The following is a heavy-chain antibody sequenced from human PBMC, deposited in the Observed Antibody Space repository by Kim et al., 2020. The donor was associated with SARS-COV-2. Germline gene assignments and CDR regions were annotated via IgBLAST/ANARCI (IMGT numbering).Heavy chain of an antibody. CDR2: IYHSGST. CDR3: ARDPRTTVTTKGRRPIRYYGMDV. Sequence: SETLSLTCAVSGGSISSSNWWSWVRQPPGKGLEWIGEIYHSGSTNYNPSLKSRVTISVDKSKNQFSLKLSSVTAADTAVYYCARDPRTTVTTKGRRPIRYYGMDVWGQGTTVTVSS. CDR1: GGSISSSNW. V-gene: IGHV4-4*02. J-gene: IGHJ6*02. D-gene: IGHD4-17*01.